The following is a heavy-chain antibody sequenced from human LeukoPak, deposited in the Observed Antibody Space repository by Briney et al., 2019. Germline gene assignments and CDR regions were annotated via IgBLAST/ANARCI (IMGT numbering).Heavy chain of an antibody. D-gene: IGHD1-26*01. V-gene: IGHV4-39*01. CDR3: ARHRSGVNTDFDY. Sequence: SETLSLTCAVSGGSISSNSYYWGWIRQPPEKGLEWIGSIYYSGSTYYNPSLKSRVTISVDTSKNQISLKLTSVTAADTAVYYCARHRSGVNTDFDYWGQGTLVTVSS. CDR1: GGSISSNSYY. CDR2: IYYSGST. J-gene: IGHJ4*02.